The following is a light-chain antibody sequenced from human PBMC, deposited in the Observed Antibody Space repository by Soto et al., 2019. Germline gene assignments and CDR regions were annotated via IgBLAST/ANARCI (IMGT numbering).Light chain of an antibody. CDR3: QQYNNWPFT. V-gene: IGKV3D-15*01. J-gene: IGKJ3*01. CDR1: QSVSSN. Sequence: EIVMTQSPATLSVSPGERATLSCRASQSVSSNLAWYQQKPGRVPRLLIYGASTRAAGIPARFSGSGSGTELTLTISSLESEDFAVYYWQQYNNWPFTFGPGTKVDIK. CDR2: GAS.